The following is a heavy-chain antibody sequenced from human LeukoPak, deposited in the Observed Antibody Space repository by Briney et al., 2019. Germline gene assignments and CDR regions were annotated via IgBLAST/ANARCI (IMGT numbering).Heavy chain of an antibody. Sequence: SETLSLTCTVSGASISSYYWNWIRQPPGKGLEWIGYIYYSGSTNYNPSLGSRVTISLDTSRNQSSLKLRFVTAGDTAVYYCARVPALALTTGEAFDSWGQGTLVTVSS. D-gene: IGHD4-17*01. CDR2: IYYSGST. J-gene: IGHJ4*02. CDR3: ARVPALALTTGEAFDS. CDR1: GASISSYY. V-gene: IGHV4-59*01.